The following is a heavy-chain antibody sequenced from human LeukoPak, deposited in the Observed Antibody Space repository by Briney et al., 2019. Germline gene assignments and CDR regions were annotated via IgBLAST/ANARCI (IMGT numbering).Heavy chain of an antibody. V-gene: IGHV1-2*02. CDR2: INPNSGGT. CDR3: ARATRYGSSWYWHY. Sequence: GASVKVSCKASGYTFTGYYMHWVRQAPGQGLEWMGWINPNSGGTNCAQKFQGRVTMTRDTSISTAYMELSRLRSDDTAVYYCARATRYGSSWYWHYWGQGTLVTVSS. J-gene: IGHJ4*02. CDR1: GYTFTGYY. D-gene: IGHD6-13*01.